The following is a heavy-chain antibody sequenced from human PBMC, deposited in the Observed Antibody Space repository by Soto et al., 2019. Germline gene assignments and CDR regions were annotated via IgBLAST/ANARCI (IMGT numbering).Heavy chain of an antibody. CDR2: IWYDESHE. D-gene: IGHD2-21*01. Sequence: QVQLVESGGGLVQPERSLRLSCAASGFTFRNHGMHWVRQAPGKGLEWVAVIWYDESHEFYADSVKGRFSISRDNAKNTLYLQMNSLRAEDTATYYCARDRSEFARWFDRWGQGTLVTVSS. V-gene: IGHV3-33*01. J-gene: IGHJ5*02. CDR3: ARDRSEFARWFDR. CDR1: GFTFRNHG.